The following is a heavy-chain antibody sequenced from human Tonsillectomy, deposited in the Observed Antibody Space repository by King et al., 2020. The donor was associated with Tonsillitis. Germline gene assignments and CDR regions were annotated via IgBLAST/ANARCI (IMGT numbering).Heavy chain of an antibody. CDR3: ARDRRAIFGVALPFDP. CDR2: ISSSSRTI. J-gene: IGHJ5*02. CDR1: GFTFSSYN. D-gene: IGHD3-3*01. V-gene: IGHV3-48*01. Sequence: VQLVESGGGLVQPGGSLRLSCAASGFTFSSYNMNWVRQAPGKGLEWVSFISSSSRTIYNADSVKGRFTISRDNAKNSLYLQMNSLRAEDTAVYYCARDRRAIFGVALPFDPWGQGTLVTVSS.